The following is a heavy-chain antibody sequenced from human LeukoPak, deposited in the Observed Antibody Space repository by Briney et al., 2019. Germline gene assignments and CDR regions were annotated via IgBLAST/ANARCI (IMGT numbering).Heavy chain of an antibody. D-gene: IGHD3-3*01. CDR2: IIGDGSIT. CDR3: ASLVGGYYPPVEAFDV. V-gene: IGHV3-74*01. CDR1: GFSFRSCW. Sequence: GRSLRLSCAASGFSFRSCWMHWVRQAPGKELVWVSRIIGDGSITNSADSVRGRFTISRDNAKNTLYLQMNSLRADDSAVYFCASLVGGYYPPVEAFDVWGQGTMVTVSS. J-gene: IGHJ3*01.